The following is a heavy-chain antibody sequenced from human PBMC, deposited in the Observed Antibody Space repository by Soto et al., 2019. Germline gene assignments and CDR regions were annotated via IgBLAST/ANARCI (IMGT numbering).Heavy chain of an antibody. CDR3: ARVPTVTTANYYYYYGMDF. CDR1: GGTFSSYA. Sequence: QVQLVQSGAEVKKPGSSVKVSCKASGGTFSSYAISWVRQAPGQGLEWMGGIIPIFGTANYAQKFQGRVTITADESMSTAFKELSSLRSEDTAVYYCARVPTVTTANYYYYYGMDFWGQGTTVSVSS. V-gene: IGHV1-69*12. CDR2: IIPIFGTA. J-gene: IGHJ6*02. D-gene: IGHD4-17*01.